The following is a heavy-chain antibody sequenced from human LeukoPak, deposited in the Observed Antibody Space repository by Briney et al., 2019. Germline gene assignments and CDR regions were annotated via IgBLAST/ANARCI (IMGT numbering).Heavy chain of an antibody. J-gene: IGHJ4*02. CDR1: GFTFDDYA. CDR2: MSWNSGRI. Sequence: SLRLSCAPSGFTFDDYAMHWVRQAPGKGLEWVSGMSWNSGRIGYADSVKGRFTISRDNAKNAQYLQMNSQRAEDTSLYYCAKYAGVALAGMSYYGDFWGQGPVVRVSS. D-gene: IGHD6-19*01. V-gene: IGHV3-9*01. CDR3: AKYAGVALAGMSYYGDF.